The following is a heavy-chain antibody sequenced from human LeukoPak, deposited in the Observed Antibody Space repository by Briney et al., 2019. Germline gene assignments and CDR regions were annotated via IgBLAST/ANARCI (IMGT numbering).Heavy chain of an antibody. V-gene: IGHV3-7*05. CDR2: IKEDGSAK. CDR1: GFIFSSYW. J-gene: IGHJ6*02. CDR3: VMDMDV. Sequence: GGSLRLSCVASGFIFSSYWMNWVRQAPGKGLEWVANIKEDGSAKYYVDSVKGRFTISRDNAKNSLYLQMNSLRAEDTAVYYCVMDMDVWGQGTTVTVSS.